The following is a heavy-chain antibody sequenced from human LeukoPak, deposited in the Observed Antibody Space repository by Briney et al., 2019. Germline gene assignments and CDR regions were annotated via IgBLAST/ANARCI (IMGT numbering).Heavy chain of an antibody. CDR3: AMAGYSDGPFDFDY. CDR2: TSYDGRSS. Sequence: GGSLRLSCAASGFIFSYSALHWVRRAPGKGLEWVALTSYDGRSSFYTDSVKGRFTISRDNAKNSLFLQMDSLRAEDTAVYYCAMAGYSDGPFDFDYWGQGTLVTVSS. CDR1: GFIFSYSA. J-gene: IGHJ4*02. D-gene: IGHD5-18*01. V-gene: IGHV3-30*04.